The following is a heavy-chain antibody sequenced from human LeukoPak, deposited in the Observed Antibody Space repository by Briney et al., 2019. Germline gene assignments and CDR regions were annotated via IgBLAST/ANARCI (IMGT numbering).Heavy chain of an antibody. CDR3: ASRPFLYGFRTYFDN. CDR1: GGSFSPFH. V-gene: IGHV4-34*01. J-gene: IGHJ4*02. CDR2: MKQSGTP. Sequence: SDTLSLTCAVYGGSFSPFHWNWIRQSPAKGLEWLGEMKQSGTPRYNPSLQRRVTISVDKSKNQFSLNVRSVTAADTAVYYCASRPFLYGFRTYFDNWAQGTLVTVSS. D-gene: IGHD3-10*01.